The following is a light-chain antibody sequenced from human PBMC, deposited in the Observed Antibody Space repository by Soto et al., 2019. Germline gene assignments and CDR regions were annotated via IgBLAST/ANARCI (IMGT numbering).Light chain of an antibody. CDR1: QSLTSSY. CDR3: QQYESSPPSYT. J-gene: IGKJ2*01. Sequence: EIVLTPYPGTLSLSPGERATLSCRASQSLTSSYLAWYQQKPGQAPRLLIYGASSRATGIPDRFSGSGSGTDFTLTISILEPEDFAVYYFQQYESSPPSYTLGQGTKLELK. CDR2: GAS. V-gene: IGKV3-20*01.